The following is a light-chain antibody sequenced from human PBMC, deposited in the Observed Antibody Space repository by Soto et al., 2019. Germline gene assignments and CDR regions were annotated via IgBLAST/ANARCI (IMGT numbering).Light chain of an antibody. J-gene: IGKJ5*01. Sequence: EIVMTQSPATLSVSPEEGATLSCRVSQSVSSKLAWYQQKPGQAPRLLIYGASTRATGIPDRFSGSGSGTDFTLTISRLEPEDFAVYYCQQYSSSPSITFGRGTRLEIK. CDR1: QSVSSK. CDR2: GAS. CDR3: QQYSSSPSIT. V-gene: IGKV3-20*01.